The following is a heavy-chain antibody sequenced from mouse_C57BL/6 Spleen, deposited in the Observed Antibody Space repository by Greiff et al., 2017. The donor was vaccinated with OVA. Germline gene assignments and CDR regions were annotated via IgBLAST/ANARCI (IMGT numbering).Heavy chain of an antibody. Sequence: EVKLVESGGGLVQPGGSLKLSCAASGFTFSDYGMAWVRQAPRKGPAWVAFISNLAYSIYYADTVTGRFTISRENAKNTLYLEMSSLRSEDTAMYYCARLGTYSKGYYFDYWGQGTTLTVSS. V-gene: IGHV5-15*01. J-gene: IGHJ2*01. CDR3: ARLGTYSKGYYFDY. D-gene: IGHD2-10*01. CDR1: GFTFSDYG. CDR2: ISNLAYSI.